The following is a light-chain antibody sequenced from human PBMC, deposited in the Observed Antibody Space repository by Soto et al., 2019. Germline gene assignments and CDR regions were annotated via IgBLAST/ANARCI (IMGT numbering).Light chain of an antibody. CDR2: EVT. CDR1: SGDVGTYNR. V-gene: IGLV2-18*02. J-gene: IGLJ2*01. CDR3: RSYTSSTTVV. Sequence: QSALTQPPSVSGSPGQSVTISCTGTSGDVGTYNRVSWYQQPPGTAPKLMIYEVTNRPSGVPDRFSGSKSGNTASLTIAGRQAEDEADYYCRSYTSSTTVVFGGGTKLTVL.